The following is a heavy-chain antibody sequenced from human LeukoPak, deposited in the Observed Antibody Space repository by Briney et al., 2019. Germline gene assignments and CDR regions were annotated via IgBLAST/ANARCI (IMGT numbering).Heavy chain of an antibody. CDR3: ARGDNYGLTYFFDY. CDR2: MYYSGST. J-gene: IGHJ4*02. V-gene: IGHV4-59*01. Sequence: PSETLSLTCAVYGGSFSGYYWSWIRQPPGKGLEWIGYMYYSGSTNYNPSLKSRVTISVDTSKNQFSLKLTSVTAADTAVYYCARGDNYGLTYFFDYWGQGTLVTVSS. D-gene: IGHD5-24*01. CDR1: GGSFSGYY.